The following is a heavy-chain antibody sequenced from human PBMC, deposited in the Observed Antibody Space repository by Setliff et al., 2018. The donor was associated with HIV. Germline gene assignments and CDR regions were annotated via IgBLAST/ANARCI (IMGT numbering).Heavy chain of an antibody. D-gene: IGHD3-22*01. CDR3: ARDNYYDTSGAIGY. Sequence: SVKVSCKASGGTFSSYAISWVRQAPGQGLEWMGGIIPIFGTTNYAQRFQGRVSITADASTSTAYMELSSLRSEDTAMYFCARDNYYDTSGAIGYWGQGTMVTVSS. CDR2: IIPIFGTT. V-gene: IGHV1-69*13. CDR1: GGTFSSYA. J-gene: IGHJ4*02.